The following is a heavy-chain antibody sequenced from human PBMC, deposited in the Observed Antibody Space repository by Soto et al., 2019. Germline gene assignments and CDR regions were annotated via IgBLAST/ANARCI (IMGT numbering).Heavy chain of an antibody. V-gene: IGHV4-59*01. Sequence: SETLSLTCTVSGGSISSYYWSWIRQPPGKGLEWIGYIYYSGSTNYNPSLKSRVTISVDTSKNQFSLKLSSVTAADTAVYYCARLCPSCYSVGLDMDVWGKGTTVTVSS. D-gene: IGHD2-15*01. CDR2: IYYSGST. J-gene: IGHJ6*03. CDR3: ARLCPSCYSVGLDMDV. CDR1: GGSISSYY.